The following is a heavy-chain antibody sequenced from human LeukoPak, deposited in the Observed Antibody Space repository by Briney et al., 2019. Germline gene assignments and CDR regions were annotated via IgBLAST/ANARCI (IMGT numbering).Heavy chain of an antibody. CDR1: GYTFTSYA. CDR3: ARDLDSSGWDGPY. J-gene: IGHJ4*02. D-gene: IGHD6-19*01. V-gene: IGHV1-69*05. Sequence: GASVKVSCKASGYTFTSYAMHWVRQAPGQGLEWMGGIIPIFGTANYAQKFQGRVTMTRDTSTSTVYMELSSLRSEDTAVYYCARDLDSSGWDGPYWGQGTLVTVSS. CDR2: IIPIFGTA.